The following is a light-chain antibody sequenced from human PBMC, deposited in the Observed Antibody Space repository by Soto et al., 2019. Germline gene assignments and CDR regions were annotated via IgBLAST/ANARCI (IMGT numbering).Light chain of an antibody. CDR2: DAS. CDR3: QQYHNYPVT. J-gene: IGKJ4*01. CDR1: QDISNH. Sequence: DSQMTQSPSSLSASVGDRFTITCRTSQDISNHLAWFQQKPGKAPKSLIYDASSLQRGVPSNFSGSASGTHFTLLISSLQPEDCATYYCQQYHNYPVTFGGGTKVEI. V-gene: IGKV1-16*02.